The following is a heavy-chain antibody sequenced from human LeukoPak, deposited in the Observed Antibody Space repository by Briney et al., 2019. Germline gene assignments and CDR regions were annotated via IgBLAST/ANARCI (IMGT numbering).Heavy chain of an antibody. CDR1: GGSISSYY. D-gene: IGHD3-10*01. Sequence: TSETLSLTCTVSGGSISSYYWSWIRQPPGKGLEWIGYIYYSGSTNYNPSLKSRVTISVDTSKNQFSLKLSSVTAADTAVYYCATSNGELVYWGQGTLVTVSS. CDR2: IYYSGST. V-gene: IGHV4-59*01. J-gene: IGHJ4*02. CDR3: ATSNGELVY.